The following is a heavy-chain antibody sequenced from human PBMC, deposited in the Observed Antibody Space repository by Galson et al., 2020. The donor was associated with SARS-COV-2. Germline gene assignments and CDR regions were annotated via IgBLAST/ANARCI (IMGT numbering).Heavy chain of an antibody. Sequence: SETLSLTCTVSGGSISSYYWSWIRQPPGKGLEWIGYIYYSGSTNYNPSLKSRVTISVDTSKNQFSLKLSSVTAADTAVYYCARGGGLYDYGDLNPRYYFDYWGQGTLVTVSS. CDR1: GGSISSYY. CDR2: IYYSGST. CDR3: ARGGGLYDYGDLNPRYYFDY. D-gene: IGHD4-17*01. J-gene: IGHJ4*02. V-gene: IGHV4-59*01.